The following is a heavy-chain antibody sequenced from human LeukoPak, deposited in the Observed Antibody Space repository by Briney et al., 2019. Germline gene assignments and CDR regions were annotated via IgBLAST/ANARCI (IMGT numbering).Heavy chain of an antibody. D-gene: IGHD3-22*01. CDR2: INHSGST. CDR1: GGSFSGYY. CDR3: ARDLGHYDSSGYYYPDY. J-gene: IGHJ4*02. V-gene: IGHV4-34*01. Sequence: SETLSLTCAVYGGSFSGYYWSWIRQPPGKGLEWIGEINHSGSTNYNPSLKSRVTISVDTSKNQFSLKLSSVTAADTAVYYCARDLGHYDSSGYYYPDYWGQGTLVTVSS.